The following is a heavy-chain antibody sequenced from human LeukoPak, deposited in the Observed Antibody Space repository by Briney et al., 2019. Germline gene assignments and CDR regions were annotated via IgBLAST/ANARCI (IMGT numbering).Heavy chain of an antibody. CDR2: INPSGGST. CDR3: ARESVADNFDY. CDR1: GYTFTSYY. Sequence: GASVKVSFKASGYTFTSYYMHWVRQAPGQGLEWMGIINPSGGSTSYAQKFQGRVTMTRDTSTSTVYMELSSLRSEDTAVYYCARESVADNFDYWGQGTLVTVSS. V-gene: IGHV1-46*01. D-gene: IGHD6-19*01. J-gene: IGHJ4*02.